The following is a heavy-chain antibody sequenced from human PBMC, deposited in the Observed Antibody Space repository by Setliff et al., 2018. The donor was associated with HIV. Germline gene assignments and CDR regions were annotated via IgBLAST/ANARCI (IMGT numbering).Heavy chain of an antibody. CDR2: FDPEDGET. CDR1: GYTLTELS. CDR3: AREGTPVYYYDRSENAFDI. J-gene: IGHJ3*02. D-gene: IGHD3-22*01. Sequence: ASVKVSCKVSGYTLTELSRHWVRQAPGKGLEWMGGFDPEDGETIYAQKFPGRVTMTTDTSAYTAYMELSSLRSEDTAVYYCAREGTPVYYYDRSENAFDIWGQGTMVTVSS. V-gene: IGHV1-24*01.